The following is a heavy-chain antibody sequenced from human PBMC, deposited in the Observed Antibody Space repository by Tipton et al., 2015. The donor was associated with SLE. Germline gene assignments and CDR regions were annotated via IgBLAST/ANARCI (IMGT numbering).Heavy chain of an antibody. J-gene: IGHJ4*02. D-gene: IGHD2-15*01. CDR1: GGSISSHN. CDR3: AGAWQGYCSGGTCYVLDY. Sequence: TLSLTCTVSGGSISSHNWSWIRQPPGKGLEWIGYIAYSETTNYNPSPKSRVTISVDTSKNKFSLKLRYVTAADTAVYYCAGAWQGYCSGGTCYVLDYWGQGTLVTVSS. CDR2: IAYSETT. V-gene: IGHV4-59*11.